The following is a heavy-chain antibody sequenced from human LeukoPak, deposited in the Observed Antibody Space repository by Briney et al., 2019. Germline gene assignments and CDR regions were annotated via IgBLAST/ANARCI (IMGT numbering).Heavy chain of an antibody. Sequence: SETLSLTCTVSGGSIRTYYWSWIQQSPGKRLEWIGYIHYSGSTNYNPSLKSRVNMSLNTSKNQISLNLNSVTAADTAVYYCARHDAYTFGPLAAFDIWGQGTMVTVSS. CDR3: ARHDAYTFGPLAAFDI. V-gene: IGHV4-59*01. J-gene: IGHJ3*02. D-gene: IGHD3-16*01. CDR2: IHYSGST. CDR1: GGSIRTYY.